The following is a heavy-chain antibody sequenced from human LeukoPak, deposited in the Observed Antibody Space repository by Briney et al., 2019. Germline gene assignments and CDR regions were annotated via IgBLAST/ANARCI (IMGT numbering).Heavy chain of an antibody. D-gene: IGHD4-17*01. J-gene: IGHJ4*02. Sequence: SETLSLTCTVSGGSITSSSYYWGWIRQPPGKGLEWIGSLYYSGSTYYNPSLRSRITISIDTSENQFSLKLSSVTAADTAVYYCARLGGYYGDHLGYWGQGTLVTVSS. CDR2: LYYSGST. CDR1: GGSITSSSYY. V-gene: IGHV4-39*01. CDR3: ARLGGYYGDHLGY.